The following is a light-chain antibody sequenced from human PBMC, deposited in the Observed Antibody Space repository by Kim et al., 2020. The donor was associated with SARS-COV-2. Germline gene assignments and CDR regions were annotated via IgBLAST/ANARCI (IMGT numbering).Light chain of an antibody. CDR2: CSS. CDR1: PGGVTRCPF. Sequence: GTVPPNRGSRPGGVTRCPFPQRFQEKACPAPKATVFCSSHKHSWTPARFSGSLLGGKAALTLSGAQPEDEAEYYCLLSYSGARLWVFGGGTQLTVL. CDR3: LLSYSGARLWV. J-gene: IGLJ3*02. V-gene: IGLV7-46*01.